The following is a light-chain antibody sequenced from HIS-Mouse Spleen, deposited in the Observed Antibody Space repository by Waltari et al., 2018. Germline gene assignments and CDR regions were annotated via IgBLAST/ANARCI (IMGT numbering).Light chain of an antibody. CDR1: SSNIGSNY. J-gene: IGLJ3*02. CDR3: AAWDDSLSGPV. V-gene: IGLV1-47*01. CDR2: RNN. Sequence: QSVLTQPPSASGTPGQRVTISCSGSSSNIGSNYVYWYQQLPGTAPKLLIYRNNQRPAGVPDRCCGSKSGTSASLAISGLRSEDEADYYCAAWDDSLSGPVFGGGTKLTVL.